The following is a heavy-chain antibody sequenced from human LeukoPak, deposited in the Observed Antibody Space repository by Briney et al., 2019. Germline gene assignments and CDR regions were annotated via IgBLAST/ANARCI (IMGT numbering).Heavy chain of an antibody. CDR2: ISGSGGST. D-gene: IGHD4-17*01. V-gene: IGHV3-23*01. CDR1: GFTFSNYA. Sequence: PGGSLRLSCAASGFTFSNYAMTWVRQAPGKGLEWVSSISGSGGSTYYADSVKGRFTISRDNSKNTLYLQMNSLRPEDTAVYFCAKATTTVTTENFDYWGQGALVTVSS. J-gene: IGHJ4*02. CDR3: AKATTTVTTENFDY.